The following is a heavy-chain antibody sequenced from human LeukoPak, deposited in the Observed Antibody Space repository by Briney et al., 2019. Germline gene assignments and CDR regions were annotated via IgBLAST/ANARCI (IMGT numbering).Heavy chain of an antibody. Sequence: PGGSLRLSCAASGFTISSYAMSWVRQAPGKGLEWVSAISGSGGRTYHADSVKGRFTISRDNSKNTLYLQMNSLRAEDTAVYYCAKGGESYRTGLDYWGKGTLVTVSS. V-gene: IGHV3-23*01. CDR2: ISGSGGRT. D-gene: IGHD1-26*01. CDR1: GFTISSYA. CDR3: AKGGESYRTGLDY. J-gene: IGHJ4*02.